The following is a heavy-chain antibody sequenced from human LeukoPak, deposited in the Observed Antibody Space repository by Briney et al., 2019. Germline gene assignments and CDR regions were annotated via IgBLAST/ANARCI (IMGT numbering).Heavy chain of an antibody. CDR1: GFTFSSYA. CDR2: ISGSGGST. D-gene: IGHD5-24*01. Sequence: GGSLRLSCAASGFTFSSYAMSWVRQAPGKGLEWVSAISGSGGSTYYADSVKGRFTISRDNSKNTLYLQMNSLRAEDTAVYYCAEDRVWGLGYDGYNNAFDIWGQGTMVTVSS. J-gene: IGHJ3*02. V-gene: IGHV3-23*01. CDR3: AEDRVWGLGYDGYNNAFDI.